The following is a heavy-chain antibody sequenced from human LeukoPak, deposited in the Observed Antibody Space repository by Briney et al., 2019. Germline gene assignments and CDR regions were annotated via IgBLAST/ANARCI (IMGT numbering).Heavy chain of an antibody. D-gene: IGHD3-10*01. CDR3: ARESGATKIGQLLNY. CDR2: IQHDETEI. V-gene: IGHV3-30*02. J-gene: IGHJ4*02. CDR1: GFTFRTSG. Sequence: PGGSLRPSCTASGFTFRTSGMHWVRQAPGKGLEWVGFIQHDETEIYSADSVRGRFTFSRDNFKSTVYLQMNSLRVEDSAVYYCARESGATKIGQLLNYWGQGTLVSVSS.